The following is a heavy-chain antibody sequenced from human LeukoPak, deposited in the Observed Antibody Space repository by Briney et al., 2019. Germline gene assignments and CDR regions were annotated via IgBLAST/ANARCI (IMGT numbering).Heavy chain of an antibody. CDR1: GGTFSSYA. CDR3: ARETTMVRGVMVFDY. J-gene: IGHJ4*02. D-gene: IGHD3-10*01. Sequence: SVKVSCKASGGTFSSYAISWVRQAPGQGLEWMGGIIPIFGTANYAQRFQGRVTITTDESTSTAYMELSSLRSEDTAVYYCARETTMVRGVMVFDYWGQGTLVTVSS. CDR2: IIPIFGTA. V-gene: IGHV1-69*05.